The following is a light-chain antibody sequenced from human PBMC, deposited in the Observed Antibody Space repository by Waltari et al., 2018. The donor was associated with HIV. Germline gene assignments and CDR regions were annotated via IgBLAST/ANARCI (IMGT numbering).Light chain of an antibody. CDR3: SSYTSSSWV. V-gene: IGLV2-14*03. J-gene: IGLJ3*02. CDR1: SSDVDSYNY. Sequence: SALTQPASVSGSPGQSITLPCTGFSSDVDSYNYDCWYQQHPGKAPKLMIYDVTHRPSGVSNRFSGSKSGNTASLTISGLQAEDEADYYCSSYTSSSWVFGGGTKLTVL. CDR2: DVT.